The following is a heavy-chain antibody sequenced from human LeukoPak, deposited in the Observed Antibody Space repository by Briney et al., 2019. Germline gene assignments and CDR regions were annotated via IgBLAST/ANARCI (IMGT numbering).Heavy chain of an antibody. D-gene: IGHD3-3*01. Sequence: GGSLRLSCAASGFTFSSYWMSWVRQAPGKGLEWVANIKQDVSEKYYVDSVKGRFTISRDNAKNSLYLQMNSLRAEDTAVYYCARGFWSGYPPSRPTGLDYWGQGTLVTVSS. V-gene: IGHV3-7*01. CDR1: GFTFSSYW. J-gene: IGHJ4*02. CDR3: ARGFWSGYPPSRPTGLDY. CDR2: IKQDVSEK.